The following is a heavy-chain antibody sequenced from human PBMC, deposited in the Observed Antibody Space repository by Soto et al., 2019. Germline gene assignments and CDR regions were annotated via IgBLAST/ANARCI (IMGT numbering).Heavy chain of an antibody. J-gene: IGHJ6*02. CDR3: AKDPVTGTTNYYYGMDV. Sequence: QVQLVESGGGVVQPGRSLRLYCAASGFTFSSYGMHWVRQAPGKGLEWVAVIAYDGSNKYYADSVKGRFTISRDNSKNTLYLQMNSLRAEDTAVYYCAKDPVTGTTNYYYGMDVWGQGTTVTVSS. CDR2: IAYDGSNK. D-gene: IGHD1-20*01. V-gene: IGHV3-30*18. CDR1: GFTFSSYG.